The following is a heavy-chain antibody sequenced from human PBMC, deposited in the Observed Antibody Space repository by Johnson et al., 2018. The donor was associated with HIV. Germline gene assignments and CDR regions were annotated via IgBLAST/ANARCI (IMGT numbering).Heavy chain of an antibody. CDR1: GFTFTSYA. CDR3: ARDWTGAFDI. Sequence: QVQLVESGGGVVQPGRSLRLSCAASGFTFTSYALHWVRQAPGKGLEWVAVISYDGSNKYYADPVKGRFTISRDNSKNRLYLQMNSLRAEDTAVYFCARDWTGAFDIWGQGTMVTVSS. D-gene: IGHD3/OR15-3a*01. J-gene: IGHJ3*02. CDR2: ISYDGSNK. V-gene: IGHV3-30-3*01.